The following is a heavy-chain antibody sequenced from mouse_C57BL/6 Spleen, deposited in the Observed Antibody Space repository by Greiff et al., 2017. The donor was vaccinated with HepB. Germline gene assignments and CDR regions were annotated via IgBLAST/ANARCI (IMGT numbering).Heavy chain of an antibody. J-gene: IGHJ3*01. CDR3: TTDYSFAY. CDR2: IRLKSDNYAT. D-gene: IGHD1-1*01. Sequence: EVKLVESGGGLVQPGGSMKLSCVASGFTFSNYWMNWVRQSPEKGLEWVAQIRLKSDNYATHYAESVKGRFTISRDDSKSSVYLQMNNLRAEDTGIYYCTTDYSFAYWGQGTLVTVSA. V-gene: IGHV6-3*01. CDR1: GFTFSNYW.